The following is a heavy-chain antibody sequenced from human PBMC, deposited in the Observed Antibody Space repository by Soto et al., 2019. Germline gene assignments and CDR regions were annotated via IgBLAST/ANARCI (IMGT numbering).Heavy chain of an antibody. V-gene: IGHV1-8*02. D-gene: IGHD3-10*01. CDR2: MNPNSGNT. J-gene: IGHJ3*02. CDR1: GYTFSNYD. Sequence: ASVKVSCKASGYTFSNYDINWVRQATGQGLEWMGWMNPNSGNTGYAQKFQGRVTMTRNTSRGTAYMELRSLTSEDTAVYYCARVTYYTGSVTIYEDAFDIWGQGTMVTISS. CDR3: ARVTYYTGSVTIYEDAFDI.